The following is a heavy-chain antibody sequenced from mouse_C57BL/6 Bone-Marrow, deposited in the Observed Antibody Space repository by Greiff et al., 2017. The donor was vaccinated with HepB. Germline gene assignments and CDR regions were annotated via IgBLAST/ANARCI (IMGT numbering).Heavy chain of an antibody. J-gene: IGHJ3*01. CDR2: FYPGSGSI. CDR1: GYTFTEYT. D-gene: IGHD2-1*01. V-gene: IGHV1-62-2*01. Sequence: VKLMESGAELVKPGASVKLSCKASGYTFTEYTIHWVKQRSGQGLEWIGWFYPGSGSIKYNEKFKDKATLTADKSSSTVYMELSRLTSEDSAVYFCARHDYYGNFFAYWGQGTLVTVSA. CDR3: ARHDYYGNFFAY.